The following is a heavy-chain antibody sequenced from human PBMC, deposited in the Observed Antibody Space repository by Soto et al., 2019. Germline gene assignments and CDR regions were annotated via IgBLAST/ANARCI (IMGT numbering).Heavy chain of an antibody. CDR2: IHYSGST. V-gene: IGHV4-59*01. Sequence: QVQLQESGPGLVKPSETLSLTCTVSGGSISSYYWSWIRQPPGKGLEWIGYIHYSGSTNYNPSLKSRVTISVDTSKNQSSLKLTSVTAADTAVYYCARGRISSGWPEFDPWGQGTLVTVSS. CDR1: GGSISSYY. CDR3: ARGRISSGWPEFDP. J-gene: IGHJ5*02. D-gene: IGHD6-19*01.